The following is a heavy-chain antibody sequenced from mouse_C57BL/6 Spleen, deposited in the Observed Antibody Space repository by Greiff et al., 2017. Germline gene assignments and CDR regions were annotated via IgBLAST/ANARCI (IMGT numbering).Heavy chain of an antibody. CDR3: ARDYGSSYEAMDY. CDR1: GYTFTSYW. D-gene: IGHD1-1*01. J-gene: IGHJ4*01. CDR2: IHPNSGST. V-gene: IGHV1-64*01. Sequence: QVHVKQSGAELVKPGASVKLSCKASGYTFTSYWMHWVKQRPGQGLEWIGMIHPNSGSTNYNEKFKSKATLTVDKSSSTAYMQLSSLTSEDSAVYYCARDYGSSYEAMDYWGQGTSVTVSS.